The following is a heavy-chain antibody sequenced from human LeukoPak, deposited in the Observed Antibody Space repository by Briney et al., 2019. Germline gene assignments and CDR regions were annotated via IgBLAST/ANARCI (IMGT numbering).Heavy chain of an antibody. J-gene: IGHJ4*02. CDR3: ARGGRAARRLDY. CDR2: INHSGST. V-gene: IGHV4-34*01. CDR1: GGSFSGYY. Sequence: SETLSLTCAVYGGSFSGYYWSWIRQPLGKWLEWIGEINHSGSTNYNPSLKSRVTISVDTSKNQFSLKLSSVTAADTAVYYCARGGRAARRLDYWGQGTLVTVSS. D-gene: IGHD6-6*01.